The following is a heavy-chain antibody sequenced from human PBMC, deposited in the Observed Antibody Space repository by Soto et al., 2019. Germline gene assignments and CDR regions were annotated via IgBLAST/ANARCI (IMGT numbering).Heavy chain of an antibody. V-gene: IGHV4-4*07. CDR2: IDTSGST. CDR3: ARGGHDLWSGPFEY. D-gene: IGHD3-3*01. Sequence: SETLSLTCSVSGGSISTYYCNWIRQPAGKGLEWIGRIDTSGSTNYNPSLKSRVTMSVDTSKNQFSLKLSSVTAADTAVYYCARGGHDLWSGPFEYWGQGTPVTVS. J-gene: IGHJ4*02. CDR1: GGSISTYY.